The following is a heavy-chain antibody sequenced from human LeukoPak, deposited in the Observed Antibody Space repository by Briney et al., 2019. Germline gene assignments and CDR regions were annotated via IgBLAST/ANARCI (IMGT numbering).Heavy chain of an antibody. V-gene: IGHV3-48*01. J-gene: IGHJ6*03. Sequence: GGPLRLSCAASGFTFSSYSMNWVRQAPGKGLEWVSYISSSSSTIYYADSVKGRFTISRDSSKNILYLQMNSLRAEDTAVYYCAKDRCSNGIGCYYYYMDVWGKGTTVTISS. CDR3: AKDRCSNGIGCYYYYMDV. CDR1: GFTFSSYS. D-gene: IGHD2-8*01. CDR2: ISSSSSTI.